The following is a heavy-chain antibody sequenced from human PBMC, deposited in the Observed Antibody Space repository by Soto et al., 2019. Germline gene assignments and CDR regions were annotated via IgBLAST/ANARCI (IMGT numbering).Heavy chain of an antibody. J-gene: IGHJ6*02. CDR1: GYTFTGYY. CDR2: INPNSGGT. Sequence: ASVKVSCKASGYTFTGYYMHWVRQAPGQGLEWMGWINPNSGGTNYAQKFQGWVTMTRDTSISTAYMELSRLRSDDTAVYYCARGLRVSSSLRNYAMDVRGQGTTVNVSS. V-gene: IGHV1-2*04. CDR3: ARGLRVSSSLRNYAMDV. D-gene: IGHD6-6*01.